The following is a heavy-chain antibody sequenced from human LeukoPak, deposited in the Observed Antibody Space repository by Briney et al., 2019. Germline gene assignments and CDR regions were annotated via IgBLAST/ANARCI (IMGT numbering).Heavy chain of an antibody. CDR1: GYTFTGYY. CDR2: INPSSGGT. J-gene: IGHJ4*02. CDR3: ARGGSPDY. V-gene: IGHV1-2*02. Sequence: ASVKVSCKASGYTFTGYYLHWVRQAPGQGLEWMGWINPSSGGTNYAQKFQGRVTMTRDTSTSTAYMDLSSLRSDDTAVYYCARGGSPDYWGQGTLVTVSS. D-gene: IGHD2-15*01.